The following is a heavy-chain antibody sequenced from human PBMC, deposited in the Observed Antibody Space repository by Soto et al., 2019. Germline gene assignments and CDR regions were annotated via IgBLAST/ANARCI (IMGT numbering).Heavy chain of an antibody. V-gene: IGHV3-53*01. CDR1: GFTVSSNY. J-gene: IGHJ4*02. D-gene: IGHD4-17*01. CDR2: IYSGGST. Sequence: EVQLVESGGGLIQPGGSLRLSCAASGFTVSSNYMSWVRQALGKGLEWVSVIYSGGSTYYADSVKGRFTISRDNSKNTLYLQMNSLRAEDTAVYYCARGRTHDYGDYFDYWGQGTLVTVSS. CDR3: ARGRTHDYGDYFDY.